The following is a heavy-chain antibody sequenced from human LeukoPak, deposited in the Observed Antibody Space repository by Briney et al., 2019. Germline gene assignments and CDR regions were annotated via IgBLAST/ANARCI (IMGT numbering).Heavy chain of an antibody. V-gene: IGHV1-2*04. D-gene: IGHD3-10*01. CDR1: GYTFTGYY. CDR3: AREEGIYGSGSYCLDY. CDR2: INPNSGGT. Sequence: ASVTVSCTASGYTFTGYYMHWVRQAPGQGLEWMGWINPNSGGTNYAQKFQGWVTMTRDTSISTAYMELSRLRSDDTAVYYCAREEGIYGSGSYCLDYWGQGTLVTVSS. J-gene: IGHJ4*02.